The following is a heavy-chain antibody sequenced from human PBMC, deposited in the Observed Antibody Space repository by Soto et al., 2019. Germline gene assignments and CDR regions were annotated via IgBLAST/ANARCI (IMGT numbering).Heavy chain of an antibody. Sequence: ASVKVSCKASGYTFTSYGISWVRQAPGQGLEWMGWISAYNGNTNYAQKLQGRVTMTTDTSTSTAYMELRSLRSDDTAVYYCARGVGGYCSGGSCYRRSWWFDPWGQGTLVTVSS. CDR3: ARGVGGYCSGGSCYRRSWWFDP. V-gene: IGHV1-18*01. D-gene: IGHD2-15*01. J-gene: IGHJ5*02. CDR2: ISAYNGNT. CDR1: GYTFTSYG.